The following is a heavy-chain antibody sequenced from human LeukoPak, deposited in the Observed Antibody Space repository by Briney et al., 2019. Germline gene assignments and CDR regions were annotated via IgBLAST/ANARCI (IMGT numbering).Heavy chain of an antibody. D-gene: IGHD3-22*01. V-gene: IGHV1-18*01. CDR3: ARDLNQYYDSSGLWVRDTEDAFDI. J-gene: IGHJ3*02. CDR1: GYTFPSYG. CDR2: ISAYNGNT. Sequence: GSVKVSCQASGYTFPSYGISWVRQAPGQGLEWMGWISAYNGNTNYAQKLQGRVTMTTDTSTSTAYMELSSLRSEDTAVYYCARDLNQYYDSSGLWVRDTEDAFDIWGQGTMVTVSS.